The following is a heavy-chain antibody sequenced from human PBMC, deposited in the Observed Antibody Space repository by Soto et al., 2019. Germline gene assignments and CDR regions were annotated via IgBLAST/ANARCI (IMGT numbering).Heavy chain of an antibody. J-gene: IGHJ6*02. V-gene: IGHV3-30*18. CDR3: AKDQAWGITMVRGVPNYYGMDV. Sequence: GGSLRLSCAASGFTFSSYGMHWVRQAPGKGLEWVAVISYDGSNKYYADSVKGRFTISRDNSKNTLYLQMNSLRAEDTAVYYCAKDQAWGITMVRGVPNYYGMDVWGQGTTVTV. D-gene: IGHD3-10*01. CDR1: GFTFSSYG. CDR2: ISYDGSNK.